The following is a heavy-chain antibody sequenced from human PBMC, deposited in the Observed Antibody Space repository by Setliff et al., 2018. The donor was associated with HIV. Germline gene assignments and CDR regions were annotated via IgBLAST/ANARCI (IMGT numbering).Heavy chain of an antibody. CDR2: IHISGTT. Sequence: PSETLSLTCTVSGGSISSGSDYWSWIRQPAGKGLEWIGQIHISGTTNYNPSLKSRVTISIDTSKHQFSLKLTSVTAADTAVYYCARDVMEWFGNYFDNGGQGALVTVSS. CDR1: GGSISSGSDY. D-gene: IGHD3-3*01. CDR3: ARDVMEWFGNYFDN. V-gene: IGHV4-61*09. J-gene: IGHJ4*02.